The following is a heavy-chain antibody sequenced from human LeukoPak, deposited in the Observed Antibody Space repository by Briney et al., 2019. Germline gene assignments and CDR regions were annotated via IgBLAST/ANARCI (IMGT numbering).Heavy chain of an antibody. CDR2: ISSSSSYI. CDR1: GFTFSSYS. Sequence: GGSLRLSCAASGFTFSSYSMNWVRQAPGKGLEWVSSISSSSSYIYYADSVKGRLTISRDNAKNSLYLQMNSLRAEDTAVYYCARCQRGGNSVDYWGQGTLVTVSS. J-gene: IGHJ4*02. CDR3: ARCQRGGNSVDY. V-gene: IGHV3-21*01. D-gene: IGHD4-23*01.